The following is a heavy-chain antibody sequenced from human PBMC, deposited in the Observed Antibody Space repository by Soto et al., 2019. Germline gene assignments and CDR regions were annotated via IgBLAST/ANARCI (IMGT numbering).Heavy chain of an antibody. CDR1: GYKFNIYW. CDR3: ARGFTGTANRFDP. CDR2: IYPDDSKT. Sequence: EVQLMQSGAEMKEPGESVKISCKGSGYKFNIYWIAWVRQMPGKGLEWLGVIYPDDSKTIYNPSFEGLVTISADKSLNVAYLQWGSLRASDTATYYCARGFTGTANRFDPWGPGTLVTVSS. J-gene: IGHJ5*02. V-gene: IGHV5-51*01.